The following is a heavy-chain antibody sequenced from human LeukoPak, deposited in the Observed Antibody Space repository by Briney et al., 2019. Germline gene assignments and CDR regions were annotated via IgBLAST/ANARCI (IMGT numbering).Heavy chain of an antibody. J-gene: IGHJ4*02. V-gene: IGHV4-4*09. Sequence: LGTLCLTCRASGGSLTDYFWSWVRQPPGKGLEWMGYIHESGTTTYNPSILNRPSISTKPTTTNTSLMLSSMTAADTAVYFCARVLKEYKYDITGSLYFDYWGQGTVVTVSS. CDR3: ARVLKEYKYDITGSLYFDY. D-gene: IGHD3-22*01. CDR2: IHESGTT. CDR1: GGSLTDYF.